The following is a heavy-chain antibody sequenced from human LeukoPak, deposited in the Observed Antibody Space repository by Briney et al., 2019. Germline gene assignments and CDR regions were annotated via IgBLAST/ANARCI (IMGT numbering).Heavy chain of an antibody. CDR2: ISDIRQTT. CDR3: VEADSSGYGTSFDY. V-gene: IGHV3-23*01. J-gene: IGHJ4*02. CDR1: GFTISRYV. Sequence: GGSLRLSCAASGFTISRYVMSWVRQAPGKGLEWVSSISDIRQTTYYADSVKGRFTISRDNSKNTLYLQMNSLRADDTAVYYCVEADSSGYGTSFDYWGQGTLVTVSS. D-gene: IGHD3-22*01.